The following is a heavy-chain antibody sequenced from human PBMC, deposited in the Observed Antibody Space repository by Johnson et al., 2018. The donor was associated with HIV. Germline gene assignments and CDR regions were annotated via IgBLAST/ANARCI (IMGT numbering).Heavy chain of an antibody. Sequence: QVQLVESGGGVVQPGRSLRLSCAASGFTFSSYGMHWVRQAPGKGLEWVAVISYEGSNNYYADSVKGRFTISRDNSKNTLYLQMNSLRAEDTAVYYCAKTYSGSNRDAFDIWGQGTMVTVSS. J-gene: IGHJ3*02. D-gene: IGHD1-26*01. CDR1: GFTFSSYG. V-gene: IGHV3-30*18. CDR2: ISYEGSNN. CDR3: AKTYSGSNRDAFDI.